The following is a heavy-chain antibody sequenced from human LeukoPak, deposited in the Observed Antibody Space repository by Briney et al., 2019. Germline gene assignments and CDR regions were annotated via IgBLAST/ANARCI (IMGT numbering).Heavy chain of an antibody. CDR1: GFTFSSYP. Sequence: PGGSLRLSCAASGFTFSSYPMFWVRRAPGKGLEWVAAISHDGSNEYYTDSVKGRFTISRDNSNNTLHVQMNSLRVEDTAVYYCARGYFSGGGYFPDFWGQGTLVTVSS. D-gene: IGHD2-15*01. CDR3: ARGYFSGGGYFPDF. V-gene: IGHV3-30*04. J-gene: IGHJ4*02. CDR2: ISHDGSNE.